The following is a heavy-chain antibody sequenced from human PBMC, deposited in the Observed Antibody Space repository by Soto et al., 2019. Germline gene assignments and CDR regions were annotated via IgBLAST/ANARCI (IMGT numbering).Heavy chain of an antibody. Sequence: GESLKISCNASGYSFTIYWIRWVRQMPWKGLEWMGIIYPGDSDTRYSPSFQGQVTISADKSISTAYLQWSSLKASDTAIYYCARGNTAMAFDYWGQGTLVTVPS. CDR1: GYSFTIYW. CDR2: IYPGDSDT. D-gene: IGHD5-18*01. CDR3: ARGNTAMAFDY. J-gene: IGHJ4*02. V-gene: IGHV5-51*01.